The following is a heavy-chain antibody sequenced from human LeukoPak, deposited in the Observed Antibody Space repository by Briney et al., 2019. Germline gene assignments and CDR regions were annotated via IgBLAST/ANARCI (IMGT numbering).Heavy chain of an antibody. Sequence: ASVKVSCRASGYTFTNYGINWVRQAPGQGLEWMGWISAYNGDTNSAQKFQGRVTMTTDTSTSTAYMEQRSLTSDDTAVYYCARDSRNDYWGQGTLVTVSS. CDR1: GYTFTNYG. CDR2: ISAYNGDT. V-gene: IGHV1-18*01. D-gene: IGHD1-14*01. J-gene: IGHJ4*02. CDR3: ARDSRNDY.